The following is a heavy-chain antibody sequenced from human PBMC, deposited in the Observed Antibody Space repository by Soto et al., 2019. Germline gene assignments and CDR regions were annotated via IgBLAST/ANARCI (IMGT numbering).Heavy chain of an antibody. D-gene: IGHD1-26*01. V-gene: IGHV3-73*02. J-gene: IGHJ4*02. Sequence: EVQLAESGGGLVQPGGSLKLSCAASGFSFSGSAIHWVRQASGKGLEWVGRIRTKVNNYATGYAASVKGRFIFSRDDSKNTAYLQMSSLKTEDTAIYYCTRAQWELLDYWGQGTLVTVSS. CDR3: TRAQWELLDY. CDR2: IRTKVNNYAT. CDR1: GFSFSGSA.